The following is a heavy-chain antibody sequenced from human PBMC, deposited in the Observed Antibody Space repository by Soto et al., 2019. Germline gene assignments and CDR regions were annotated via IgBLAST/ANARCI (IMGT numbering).Heavy chain of an antibody. CDR1: GYTLTELS. J-gene: IGHJ4*02. CDR2: FDPEDGET. V-gene: IGHV1-24*01. CDR3: ATWIGFTDYDFWNGYDY. D-gene: IGHD3-3*01. Sequence: GASVKVSCKVSGYTLTELSMHWVRQAPGKGLEWMGGFDPEDGETIYAQKFQGRVTMTEDTSTDTAYMELSSLRSEDTAVYYCATWIGFTDYDFWNGYDYWGQGTLVTVSS.